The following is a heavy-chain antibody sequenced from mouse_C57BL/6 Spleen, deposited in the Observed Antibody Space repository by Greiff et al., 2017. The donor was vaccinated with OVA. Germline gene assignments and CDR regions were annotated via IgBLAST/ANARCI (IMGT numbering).Heavy chain of an antibody. CDR2: IYPGDGDT. V-gene: IGHV1-80*01. CDR3: ARAPHYYGSSYGYFDV. D-gene: IGHD1-1*01. Sequence: QVQLQQSGAELVKPGASVKISCKASGYAFSSYWMNWVKQRPGKGLEWIGQIYPGDGDTNYNGKFKGKATLTADKSSSTAYMQLSSLTSEDSAVYFCARAPHYYGSSYGYFDVWGTGTTVTGSS. J-gene: IGHJ1*03. CDR1: GYAFSSYW.